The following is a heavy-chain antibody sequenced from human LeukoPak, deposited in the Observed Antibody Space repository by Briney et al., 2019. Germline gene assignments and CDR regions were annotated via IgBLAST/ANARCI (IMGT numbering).Heavy chain of an antibody. CDR3: ARVGGGMDV. CDR2: IKEDGSEK. Sequence: GGSLRLSCAASGFTSRLTFRSYWMSWVRQAPGKGLEWVANIKEDGSEKYYVASVKGRFNITRDNAKNSLYLQMNSLRAEGTALYYCARVGGGMDVWGQGTTVTVS. J-gene: IGHJ6*02. CDR1: GFTSRLTFRSYW. V-gene: IGHV3-7*01. D-gene: IGHD3-10*01.